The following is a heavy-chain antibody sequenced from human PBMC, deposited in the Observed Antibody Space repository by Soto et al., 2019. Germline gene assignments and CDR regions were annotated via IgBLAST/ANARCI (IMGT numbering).Heavy chain of an antibody. CDR1: GGSISSSSYY. CDR3: ARQDYDIRDY. V-gene: IGHV4-39*01. Sequence: SETLSLTCTVSGGSISSSSYYWGWIRQPPGKGLEWIGSIYYSGSTYYNPSLKSRVTISVDTSKNQFSLKLSSVTAADTAVYYCARQDYDIRDYWGQGTLVTVSS. J-gene: IGHJ4*02. D-gene: IGHD3-9*01. CDR2: IYYSGST.